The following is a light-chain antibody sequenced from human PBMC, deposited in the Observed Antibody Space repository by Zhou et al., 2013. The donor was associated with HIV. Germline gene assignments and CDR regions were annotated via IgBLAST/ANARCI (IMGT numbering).Light chain of an antibody. V-gene: IGKV3-20*01. J-gene: IGKJ2*01. CDR3: QQYNSSPYT. CDR2: GAS. Sequence: EIVLTQSPGTLSLSPGERATLSCRASLSVSSSYLAWYQQKSGQAPRLLIHGASNRASGIPDRFSGSGSGTDFTLTISRLEPEDFAVYYCQQYNSSPYTFGQGTKLEIK. CDR1: LSVSSSY.